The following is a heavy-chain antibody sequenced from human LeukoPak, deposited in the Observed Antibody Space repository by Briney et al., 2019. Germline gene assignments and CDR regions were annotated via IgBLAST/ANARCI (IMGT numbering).Heavy chain of an antibody. Sequence: ASVKVSCKASGYTFTSYAMHWVRQAPGQRLEWMGWINAGNGYTKYSQNFQGRITVTKDTSASTVYMELNSLRSEDTAVYYCASLDWGVSDFDHWGQGTLVTVSS. D-gene: IGHD7-27*01. CDR2: INAGNGYT. CDR1: GYTFTSYA. J-gene: IGHJ4*02. CDR3: ASLDWGVSDFDH. V-gene: IGHV1-3*01.